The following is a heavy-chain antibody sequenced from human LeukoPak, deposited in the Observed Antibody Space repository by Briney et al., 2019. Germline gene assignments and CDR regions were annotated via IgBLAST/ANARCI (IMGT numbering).Heavy chain of an antibody. CDR2: IRSKANSYAT. V-gene: IGHV3-73*01. CDR3: TRLWINYDSSGYEKD. CDR1: GFTFSGSA. D-gene: IGHD3-22*01. J-gene: IGHJ4*02. Sequence: GGSLRLSCAASGFTFSGSAMHWVRQASGKGLEWVGRIRSKANSYATAYAASVKGRFTISRDDSKNTAYLQMNSLKTEDTAVYYCTRLWINYDSSGYEKDWGQGTLVTVSS.